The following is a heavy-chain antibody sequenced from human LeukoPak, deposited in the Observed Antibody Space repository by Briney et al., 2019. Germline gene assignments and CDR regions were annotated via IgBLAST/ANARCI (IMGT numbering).Heavy chain of an antibody. V-gene: IGHV4-59*13. D-gene: IGHD3-22*01. Sequence: SETLSLTCTVSGGSISSYYWSWIRQPPGKGLEWIGYIYYSGSTNYNPSLKSRVTISVDTSKTQFSLKLSSVTAADTAVYYCAGEWGYYDSSGYASFPDLWGRGTLVTVSS. CDR2: IYYSGST. CDR3: AGEWGYYDSSGYASFPDL. J-gene: IGHJ2*01. CDR1: GGSISSYY.